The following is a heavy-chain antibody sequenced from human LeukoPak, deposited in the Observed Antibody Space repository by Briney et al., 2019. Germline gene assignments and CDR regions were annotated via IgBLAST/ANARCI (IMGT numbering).Heavy chain of an antibody. Sequence: QPGGSLRLSCAASGFTFSSYAMTWVRQAPGKGVEWLSYISSSGSTIYYGDSVKGRFTISRDNAKNSLYLQMNSLRAEDTAVYYCARGSRITMIVVVRTFDYWGQGTLVTVSS. CDR3: ARGSRITMIVVVRTFDY. D-gene: IGHD3-22*01. CDR1: GFTFSSYA. V-gene: IGHV3-48*03. CDR2: ISSSGSTI. J-gene: IGHJ4*02.